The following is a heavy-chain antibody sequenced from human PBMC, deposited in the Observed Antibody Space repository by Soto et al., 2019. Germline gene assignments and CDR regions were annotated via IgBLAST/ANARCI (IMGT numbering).Heavy chain of an antibody. CDR1: SGSIRDYS. V-gene: IGHV4-59*12. J-gene: IGHJ4*02. D-gene: IGHD5-12*01. CDR3: ARAGSYSAYNFAHGIQLWSFDF. CDR2: IYYSGRT. Sequence: SVTLSLTCTVSSGSIRDYSSPWVRQPPGTGLEWIGRIYYSGRTSFNPPLESRVYMSVDTSKNHFSLNLSSVTAADMAVYYCARAGSYSAYNFAHGIQLWSFDFWGQGSLVTVSS.